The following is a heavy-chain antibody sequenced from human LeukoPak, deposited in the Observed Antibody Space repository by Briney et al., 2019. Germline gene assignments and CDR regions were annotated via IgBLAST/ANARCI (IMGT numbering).Heavy chain of an antibody. CDR2: ISGSGGST. CDR3: ARVATKTYYYYYYMDV. V-gene: IGHV3-23*01. J-gene: IGHJ6*03. CDR1: GFTFSYYA. Sequence: GGSLRLSCAASGFTFSYYAMSWVRQAPGKGLEWVSAISGSGGSTYYADSVEGRFTISRDNSKNTLYLQMNSLRAEDTAVYYCARVATKTYYYYYYMDVWGKGTTVTVSS. D-gene: IGHD5-12*01.